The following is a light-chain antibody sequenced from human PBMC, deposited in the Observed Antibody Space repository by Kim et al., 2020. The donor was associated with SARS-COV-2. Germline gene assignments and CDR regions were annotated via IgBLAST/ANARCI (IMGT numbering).Light chain of an antibody. Sequence: SYELTQPPSVSVSPGQTASITCSGDKLGDKYACWYQQKPGQSPVLVMYQDSKRPSGIPERFSGSNSGNTATLTISGTQAMDEADYYCQAWDSSTHVVFGGGTQLTVL. V-gene: IGLV3-1*01. CDR1: KLGDKY. CDR3: QAWDSSTHVV. J-gene: IGLJ2*01. CDR2: QDS.